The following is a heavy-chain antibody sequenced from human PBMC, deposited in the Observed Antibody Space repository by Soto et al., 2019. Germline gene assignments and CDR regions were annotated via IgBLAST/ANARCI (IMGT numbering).Heavy chain of an antibody. CDR3: AREGYSSGWLGPYGMDV. J-gene: IGHJ6*02. Sequence: GGSLRLSCAASGFTFSSYSMNWVRQAPGKGLEWVSYISSSSSTIYYADSVKGRFTISRDNAKNSLYLQMNSLRDEDTAVYYCAREGYSSGWLGPYGMDVWGQGTTVTVS. D-gene: IGHD6-19*01. V-gene: IGHV3-48*02. CDR2: ISSSSSTI. CDR1: GFTFSSYS.